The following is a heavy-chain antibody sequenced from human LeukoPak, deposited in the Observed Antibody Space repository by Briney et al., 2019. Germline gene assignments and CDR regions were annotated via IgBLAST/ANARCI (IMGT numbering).Heavy chain of an antibody. J-gene: IGHJ4*02. Sequence: ASVKVSCKASAYTFNTYGINWVRQAPGQGLEWMGWVNPNSGGTNYAQKFQGRVTMTRDTSISTAYMELSRLRSDDTAVYYCARDLSKISYYYDSSGYYPQYYFDYWGQGTLVTVSS. CDR3: ARDLSKISYYYDSSGYYPQYYFDY. D-gene: IGHD3-22*01. CDR2: VNPNSGGT. V-gene: IGHV1-2*02. CDR1: AYTFNTYG.